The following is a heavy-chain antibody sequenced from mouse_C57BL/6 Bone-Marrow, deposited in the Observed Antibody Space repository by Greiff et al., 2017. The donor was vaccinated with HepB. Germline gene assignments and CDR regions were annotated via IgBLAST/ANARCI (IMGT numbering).Heavy chain of an antibody. CDR3: ARRGDYYGSSPMDY. Sequence: EVKLVESGGGLVQPGGSLKLSCAASGFTFSDYGMAWVRQAPRKGPEWVAFISNLAYSIYYADTVTGRFTISRENAKNTLYLEMSSLRSEDTAMYYCARRGDYYGSSPMDYWGQGTSVTVSS. D-gene: IGHD1-1*01. CDR1: GFTFSDYG. J-gene: IGHJ4*01. V-gene: IGHV5-15*01. CDR2: ISNLAYSI.